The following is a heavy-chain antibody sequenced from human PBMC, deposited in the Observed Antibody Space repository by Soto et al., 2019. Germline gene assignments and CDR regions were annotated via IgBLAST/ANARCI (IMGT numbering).Heavy chain of an antibody. D-gene: IGHD3-10*01. CDR3: ADQSSGYHLSS. J-gene: IGHJ4*02. V-gene: IGHV6-1*01. CDR2: TYYRSKWYY. CDR1: GDSVSSNSAA. Sequence: SQTLSLTCGISGDSVSSNSAAWSWIRQSPSRGLEWLGRTYYRSKWYYDYAVSVKSRISINPDTSKNQVSLQLDSVTPEDTAVYYCADQSSGYHLSSWGQGTLVTVSS.